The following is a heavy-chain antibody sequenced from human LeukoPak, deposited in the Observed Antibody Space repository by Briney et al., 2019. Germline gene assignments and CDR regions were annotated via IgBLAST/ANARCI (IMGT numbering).Heavy chain of an antibody. CDR1: GDSVSSNSAA. CDR3: ARDIAVVVVAATYYCGMDV. Sequence: SQTLSLTCAISGDSVSSNSAAWNWIRQSPSRGLEWLGRTYYRSKWYNDYAVSVKSRITINPDTSKNQFSLQLNSVTPEDTAVYYCARDIAVVVVAATYYCGMDVWGKGTTVTVSS. CDR2: TYYRSKWYN. D-gene: IGHD2-15*01. V-gene: IGHV6-1*01. J-gene: IGHJ6*04.